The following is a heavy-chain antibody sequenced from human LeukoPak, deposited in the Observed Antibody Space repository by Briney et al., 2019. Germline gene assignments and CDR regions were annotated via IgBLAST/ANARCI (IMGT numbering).Heavy chain of an antibody. CDR2: ISYDGSNK. CDR3: ARDLRLWFGEFDY. J-gene: IGHJ4*02. Sequence: GGSLRLSCAASGFTFSSYAMHWVRQAPGKGLEWVAVISYDGSNKYYADSVKGRFTISRDNSKNTLYLQMNSLRAEDTAVYYCARDLRLWFGEFDYWGQGALVTVSS. V-gene: IGHV3-30-3*01. D-gene: IGHD3-10*01. CDR1: GFTFSSYA.